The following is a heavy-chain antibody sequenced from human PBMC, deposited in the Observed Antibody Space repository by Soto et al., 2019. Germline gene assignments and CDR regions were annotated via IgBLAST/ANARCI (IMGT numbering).Heavy chain of an antibody. V-gene: IGHV4-34*01. Sequence: XETLSLTCAVYGGSFSGYYWSWIRQPPGKGLEWIGEINHSGSTNYNPSLKSRVTISVDTSKNQFSLKLSSVTAADTAVYYCARSGYSYGYPYYYYYGMDVWGQGTTVTVSS. CDR3: ARSGYSYGYPYYYYYGMDV. CDR1: GGSFSGYY. D-gene: IGHD5-18*01. J-gene: IGHJ6*02. CDR2: INHSGST.